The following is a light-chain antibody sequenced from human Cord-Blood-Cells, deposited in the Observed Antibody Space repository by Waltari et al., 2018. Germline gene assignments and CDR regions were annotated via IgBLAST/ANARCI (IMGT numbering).Light chain of an antibody. CDR2: DVS. J-gene: IGLJ1*01. V-gene: IGLV2-11*01. CDR1: SSDVGGYNY. CDR3: CSYAGSYV. Sequence: QSALTQPRSVSGSPGQSVTISCTGTSSDVGGYNYVSRYQQHPGKAPKLRIYDVSKGPSVVPDRFSGSTSGNPASLTISGFQAEDGADYYCCSYAGSYVYGTGTKVTVL.